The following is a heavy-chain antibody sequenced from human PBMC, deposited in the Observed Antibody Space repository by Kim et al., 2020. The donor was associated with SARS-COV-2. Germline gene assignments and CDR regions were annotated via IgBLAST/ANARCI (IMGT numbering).Heavy chain of an antibody. V-gene: IGHV3-11*05. CDR1: GFTFSDYY. CDR3: AREYYSYGYVDY. D-gene: IGHD5-18*01. CDR2: ISSSSSYT. Sequence: LSLTCAASGFTFSDYYMSWIRQAPGKGLEWVSYISSSSSYTNYADSVKGRFTISRDNAKNSLYLQMNSLRAEDTAVYYCAREYYSYGYVDYWGQGTLVTVSS. J-gene: IGHJ4*02.